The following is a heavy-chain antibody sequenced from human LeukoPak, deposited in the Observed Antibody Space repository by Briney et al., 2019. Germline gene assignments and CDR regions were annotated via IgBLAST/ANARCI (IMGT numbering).Heavy chain of an antibody. J-gene: IGHJ5*02. CDR3: ARDWGATIPWSHNWFDP. Sequence: KSSETLSLTCTVSGGSISSSSYYWGWIRQPPGKGLEWIGSIYYSGSTYYNPSLKSRVTISVDTSKNQFSLKLSSVTAADTAVYYCARDWGATIPWSHNWFDPWGQGTLVTVSS. CDR2: IYYSGST. V-gene: IGHV4-39*07. D-gene: IGHD5-12*01. CDR1: GGSISSSSYY.